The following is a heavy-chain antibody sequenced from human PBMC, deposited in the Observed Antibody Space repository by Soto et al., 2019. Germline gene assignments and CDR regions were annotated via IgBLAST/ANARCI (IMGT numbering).Heavy chain of an antibody. J-gene: IGHJ6*02. V-gene: IGHV5-10-1*01. CDR1: TYSFTISW. CDR2: IDPSDSYT. CDR3: ARNTSQLXDFWSGSRETKGDYGMDV. Sequence: PGESLKISCKGSTYSFTISWINWVRQTPGKGLEWMGRIDPSDSYTNYNPSFEGHVTISADKSITTAYLQWSSLKASDTAMYYCARNTSQLXDFWSGSRETKGDYGMDVWGQGTTVTVSS. D-gene: IGHD3-3*01.